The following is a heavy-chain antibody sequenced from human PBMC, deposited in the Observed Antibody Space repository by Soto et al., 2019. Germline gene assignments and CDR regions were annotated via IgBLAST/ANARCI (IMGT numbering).Heavy chain of an antibody. Sequence: PSETLSLTCTVSGYSISSGSYWACLRQPPGKGPERIASIYHGGTTFYNPSLKSRITISVDTSNNQFSLKLTSVTAADTAVYFWARGSSSYYDYGMDVWGPGTTVTVSS. V-gene: IGHV4-38-2*02. CDR3: ARGSSSYYDYGMDV. CDR1: GYSISSGSY. D-gene: IGHD6-19*01. J-gene: IGHJ6*02. CDR2: IYHGGTT.